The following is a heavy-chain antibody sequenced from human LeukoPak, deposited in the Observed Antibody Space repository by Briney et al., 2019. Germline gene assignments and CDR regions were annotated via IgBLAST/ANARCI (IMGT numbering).Heavy chain of an antibody. V-gene: IGHV1-2*02. CDR3: ARDQDGMDV. J-gene: IGHJ6*02. CDR2: INPNSGGT. CDR1: AYSFTGYY. Sequence: GASVKDSCKASAYSFTGYYMNWVRQAPGQGLEWMGWINPNSGGTNYAQNFQGRVTMTRDASISTAYMELSRLRSDDTAVYYCARDQDGMDVWGQGTTVTVSS.